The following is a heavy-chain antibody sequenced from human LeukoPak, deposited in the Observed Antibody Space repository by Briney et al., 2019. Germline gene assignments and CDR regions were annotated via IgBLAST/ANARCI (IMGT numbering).Heavy chain of an antibody. Sequence: SVKVSCKASGGTFSSYAISWVRQAPGQGLEWMGGIIPIFGTANYAQKFQGRVTITEDESTSTAYMELSSLRSEDTAVYYCARSIKKFGGTENPFDYWGQGTLVTVSS. D-gene: IGHD3-16*01. J-gene: IGHJ4*02. CDR2: IIPIFGTA. CDR1: GGTFSSYA. V-gene: IGHV1-69*13. CDR3: ARSIKKFGGTENPFDY.